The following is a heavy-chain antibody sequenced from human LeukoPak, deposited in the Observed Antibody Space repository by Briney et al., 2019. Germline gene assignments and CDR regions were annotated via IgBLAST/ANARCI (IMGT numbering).Heavy chain of an antibody. CDR3: AKGGGYSYGMRLSFDI. J-gene: IGHJ3*02. Sequence: GGSLRLSCAASGFTFSSYSMNWVRQAPGKGLEWVSSISSSSSYIYYADSVKGRFTISRDNSKNTLYLQMNSLRAEDTAVYYCAKGGGYSYGMRLSFDIWGQGTMVTVSS. D-gene: IGHD5-18*01. V-gene: IGHV3-21*04. CDR2: ISSSSSYI. CDR1: GFTFSSYS.